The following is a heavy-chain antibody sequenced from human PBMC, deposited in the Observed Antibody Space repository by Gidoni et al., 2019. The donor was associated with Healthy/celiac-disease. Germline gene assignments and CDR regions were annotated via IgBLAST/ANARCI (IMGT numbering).Heavy chain of an antibody. Sequence: EVQPVESGGGLVQPGGSLSLSCAASGFTFSSYDMHWVRQATGKGLEWVSAIGTAGDTYYPGSVKSRFTISRENAKNSLYLQMNSLRAGDTAVYYCARGPAGSGYYPYWGQGTLVTVSS. CDR2: IGTAGDT. CDR3: ARGPAGSGYYPY. V-gene: IGHV3-13*01. CDR1: GFTFSSYD. D-gene: IGHD3-3*01. J-gene: IGHJ4*02.